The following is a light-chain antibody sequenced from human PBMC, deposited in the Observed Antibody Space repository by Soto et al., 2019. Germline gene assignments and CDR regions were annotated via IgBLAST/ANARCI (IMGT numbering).Light chain of an antibody. V-gene: IGLV1-51*01. J-gene: IGLJ1*01. Sequence: QSAMSQPPSVSAAPGQRVTISCSGSSSNIGGNSVSWYQQLPGTAPKLLIYDDDQRPSGIPDRFSGSKSGTSATLGITGFQTGDEADYYCGSWDSSLGAYVFGTGTKLTVL. CDR1: SSNIGGNS. CDR2: DDD. CDR3: GSWDSSLGAYV.